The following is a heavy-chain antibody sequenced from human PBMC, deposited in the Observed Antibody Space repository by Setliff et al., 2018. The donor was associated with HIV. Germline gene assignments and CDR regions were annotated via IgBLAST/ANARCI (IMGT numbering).Heavy chain of an antibody. CDR2: IYHSGST. J-gene: IGHJ6*02. V-gene: IGHV4-38-2*02. CDR3: ARDFSYGYFFYGMDV. CDR1: YSISSGYY. D-gene: IGHD5-18*01. Sequence: YSISSGYYWGWIRQPPGKGLEWIGSIYHSGSTYYNPSLKSRVTISVDTSKKQFSLKLSSVTAADTAVYYCARDFSYGYFFYGMDVWGQGTTVTVSS.